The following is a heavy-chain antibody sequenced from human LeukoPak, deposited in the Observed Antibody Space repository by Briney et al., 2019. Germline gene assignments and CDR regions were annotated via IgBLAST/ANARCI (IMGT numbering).Heavy chain of an antibody. J-gene: IGHJ4*02. CDR3: ARRWEMAKRSLDY. D-gene: IGHD5-24*01. CDR2: ISSNSNTI. V-gene: IGHV3-11*01. CDR1: EFTFSDYY. Sequence: GGSLRLSCAASEFTFSDYYMSWIRQAPGKGLEWVSYISSNSNTIYYADSVKGRFTISRDNAKNSLYLQMNSLRAEDTAVYYCARRWEMAKRSLDYWGQGTLVIVSS.